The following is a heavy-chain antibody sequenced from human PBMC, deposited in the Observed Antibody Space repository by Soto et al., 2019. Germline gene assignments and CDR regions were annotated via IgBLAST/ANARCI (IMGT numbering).Heavy chain of an antibody. CDR2: ISYDGSNK. Sequence: GGSLRLSCAASGFTFSSYGMHWVRQAPGKGLEWVAVISYDGSNKYYADSVKGRFTISRDNSKNTLYLQMNSLRAEDTAVYYCAKDRGYSPRGGMDVWGQGTTVTVSS. CDR1: GFTFSSYG. V-gene: IGHV3-30*18. D-gene: IGHD6-13*01. CDR3: AKDRGYSPRGGMDV. J-gene: IGHJ6*02.